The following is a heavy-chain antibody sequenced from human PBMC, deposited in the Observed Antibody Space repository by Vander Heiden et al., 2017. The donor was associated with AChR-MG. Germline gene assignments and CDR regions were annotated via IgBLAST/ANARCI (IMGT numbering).Heavy chain of an antibody. CDR2: TIPILHTT. D-gene: IGHD2-8*01. Sequence: QVQLVQSGTEVKKPGSSVKVSCKASGTTFSTYAFSWVRQAPGQGLEWMGGTIPILHTTNYAQKFQGRLTITADKSTSTAYMELSSLRSEDTAVYYCARTRYLVLKGAFGEFDYWGQGTLVTVSS. CDR1: GTTFSTYA. CDR3: ARTRYLVLKGAFGEFDY. J-gene: IGHJ4*02. V-gene: IGHV1-69*06.